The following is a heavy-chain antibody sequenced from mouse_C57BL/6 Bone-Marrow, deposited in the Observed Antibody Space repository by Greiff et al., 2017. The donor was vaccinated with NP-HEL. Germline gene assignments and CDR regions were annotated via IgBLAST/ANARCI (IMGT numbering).Heavy chain of an antibody. V-gene: IGHV12-3*01. J-gene: IGHJ2*01. CDR2: FTHSGET. CDR3: EGDSSSYGDFDY. Sequence: QLQQSGPGLVKPSQSLFLTCSITGFPITSGYYWFWIRQSPGKPQEWMGYFTHSGETFYNPSLQSPISITRETSKKQFFLQLISVTTEETAMYYCEGDSSSYGDFDYGGQGTTLTVSS. D-gene: IGHD3-2*02. CDR1: GFPITSGYY.